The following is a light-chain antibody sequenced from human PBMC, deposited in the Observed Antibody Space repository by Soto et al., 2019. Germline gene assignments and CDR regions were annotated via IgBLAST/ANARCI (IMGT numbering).Light chain of an antibody. Sequence: DIEMTQSPSTLSASVGDRVTITCRASQNINTLLAWYQQKQGRAPKLLIYDASKLEDGVPSRFSGSGYGTEVTLTISGLQPDDFATFYCQQFHTYYTFGQGTNVHIK. CDR3: QQFHTYYT. CDR2: DAS. J-gene: IGKJ2*01. V-gene: IGKV1-5*01. CDR1: QNINTL.